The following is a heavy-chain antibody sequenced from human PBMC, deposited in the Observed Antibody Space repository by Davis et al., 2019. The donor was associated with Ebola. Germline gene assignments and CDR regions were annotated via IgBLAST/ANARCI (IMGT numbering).Heavy chain of an antibody. J-gene: IGHJ2*01. D-gene: IGHD1-14*01. CDR2: ISSDGSNK. Sequence: GESLKISCAASGFAFSDYALHWVRQAPGKGLEWVTLISSDGSNKKYADSVKGRFTISRDNSKNTVWLQMNSLRTDDTAVYYCARAPPHGPQPVFWYFDFWGRGTLVTVSS. CDR1: GFAFSDYA. CDR3: ARAPPHGPQPVFWYFDF. V-gene: IGHV3-30-3*01.